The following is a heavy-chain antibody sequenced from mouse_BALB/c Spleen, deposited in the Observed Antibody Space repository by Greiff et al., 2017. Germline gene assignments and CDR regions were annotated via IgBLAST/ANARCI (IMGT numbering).Heavy chain of an antibody. J-gene: IGHJ1*01. V-gene: IGHV2-6-5*01. CDR3: AKHGDYYYGSSHWYFDV. CDR1: GFSLTDYG. D-gene: IGHD1-1*01. Sequence: VKLVESGPGLVAPSQSLSITCTVSGFSLTDYGVSWIRQPPGKGLEWLGVIWGGGSTYYNSALKSRLSISKDNSKSQVFLKMNSLQTDDTAMYYCAKHGDYYYGSSHWYFDVWGAGTTVTVSS. CDR2: IWGGGST.